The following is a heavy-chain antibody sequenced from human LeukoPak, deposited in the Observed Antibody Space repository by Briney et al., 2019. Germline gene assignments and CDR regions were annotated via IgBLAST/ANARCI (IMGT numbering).Heavy chain of an antibody. CDR1: GYTFTGYY. J-gene: IGHJ4*02. D-gene: IGHD5-12*01. Sequence: ASVNVSCKASGYTFTGYYMHWVRQAPGQGLEWMGWINPNSGGTNYAQKFQGWVTMTRDTSISTAYMELSRLRSDDTAVYYCARVRYSGYDYDYWGQGTLVTVSS. V-gene: IGHV1-2*04. CDR3: ARVRYSGYDYDY. CDR2: INPNSGGT.